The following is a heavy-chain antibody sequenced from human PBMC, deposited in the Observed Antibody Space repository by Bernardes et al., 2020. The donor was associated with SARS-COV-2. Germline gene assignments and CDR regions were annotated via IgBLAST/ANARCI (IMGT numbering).Heavy chain of an antibody. CDR2: IKQDGNER. CDR1: GFKFGDYC. CDR3: ATARYVDYVT. V-gene: IGHV3-7*01. J-gene: IGHJ1*01. D-gene: IGHD4-17*01. Sequence: GGSLRLSCATSGFKFGDYCMSWVRQAPGKGLEWVANIKQDGNERYYVDSVKGRFTISRDNGENSVYLQMNYLGIEDTAVYYCATARYVDYVTWGQGTLVTVSP.